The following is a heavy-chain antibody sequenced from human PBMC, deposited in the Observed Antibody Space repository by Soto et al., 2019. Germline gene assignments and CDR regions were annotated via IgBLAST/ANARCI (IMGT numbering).Heavy chain of an antibody. CDR2: IDYSGST. D-gene: IGHD3-9*01. Sequence: PSETLSLTCTVSGGSISSSSYYWSWIRQHPGKGLEWIGYIDYSGSTDYNPSLKSRVTISVDTSKNLFSLKVSSVTAADTAVYYCARAPRYFDILTGSYYFDYWGQGTLVTVSS. CDR1: GGSISSSSYY. V-gene: IGHV4-31*03. J-gene: IGHJ4*02. CDR3: ARAPRYFDILTGSYYFDY.